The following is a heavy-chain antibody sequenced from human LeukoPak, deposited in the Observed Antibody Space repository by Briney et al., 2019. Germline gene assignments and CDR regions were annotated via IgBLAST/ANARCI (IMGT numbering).Heavy chain of an antibody. CDR3: ARAPWGIAAAKNWFDP. J-gene: IGHJ5*02. V-gene: IGHV1-2*02. CDR2: INPNSGGT. Sequence: ASVKLSCKASGYTFTGYYMHWVRHAPGQGLEWMGWINPNSGGTNYAQKFQGRVTMTRDTSISTAYMELSRLRSDDTAVYYCARAPWGIAAAKNWFDPWGQGTLVTVSS. CDR1: GYTFTGYY. D-gene: IGHD6-13*01.